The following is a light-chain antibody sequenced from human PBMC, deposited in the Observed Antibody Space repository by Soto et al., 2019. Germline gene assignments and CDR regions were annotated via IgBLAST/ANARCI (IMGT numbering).Light chain of an antibody. V-gene: IGKV2-30*01. Sequence: VVRTQSPLSMSVTLGQPASISCWSTQGLLYSDGNTYFGWFQQRPGRSPRRXXYKVSNRDSGVPARFSVSGSGTDFALKVSRVEDEDVGVYYCMQGTHWPITFGQGTRLEIK. J-gene: IGKJ5*01. CDR2: KVS. CDR3: MQGTHWPIT. CDR1: QGLLYSDGNTY.